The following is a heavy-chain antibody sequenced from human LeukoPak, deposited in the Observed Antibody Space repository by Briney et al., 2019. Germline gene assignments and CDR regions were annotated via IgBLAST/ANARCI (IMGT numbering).Heavy chain of an antibody. Sequence: GGSLRLSCAASGFTFSNYAMNWVRQAPGKGLEWVSAFSGNGGTTYYADSVKGRFTISRDNSKNTLYLQMNSLRAEDTAVYYCAKDVGYCASTTCYEPLDYWGQGTLVTVSS. D-gene: IGHD2-2*01. V-gene: IGHV3-23*01. CDR3: AKDVGYCASTTCYEPLDY. CDR2: FSGNGGTT. CDR1: GFTFSNYA. J-gene: IGHJ4*02.